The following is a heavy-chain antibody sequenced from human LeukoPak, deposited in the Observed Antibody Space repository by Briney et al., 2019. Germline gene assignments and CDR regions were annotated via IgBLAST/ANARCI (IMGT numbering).Heavy chain of an antibody. D-gene: IGHD6-19*01. Sequence: SETLSLTCSVSGGSVSRSNYYWPWIRQPPGKGLEWIGYMYYSGSTYYNPSLKSRVTISIDTSKNQFSLKLSSVTAADTAVYYCASEYRSDSYFDLWGRGTLVTVSS. CDR2: MYYSGST. CDR3: ASEYRSDSYFDL. J-gene: IGHJ2*01. CDR1: GGSVSRSNYY. V-gene: IGHV4-61*01.